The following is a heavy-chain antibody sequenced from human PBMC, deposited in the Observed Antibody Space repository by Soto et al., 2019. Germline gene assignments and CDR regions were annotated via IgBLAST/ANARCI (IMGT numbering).Heavy chain of an antibody. CDR3: AREDDNPDKALDM. D-gene: IGHD3-22*01. CDR2: IGRDGSRH. J-gene: IGHJ3*02. V-gene: IGHV3-33*01. Sequence: QLQLVESGGGVVQPGRSLRLSCAASGFIFSQYGMHWVRQTPGKGLEWVGLIGRDGSRHFYAESVKGRFTISRDNSKNTLYLRIDSVRVDDTAVYLCAREDDNPDKALDMWGQGTMVTVS. CDR1: GFIFSQYG.